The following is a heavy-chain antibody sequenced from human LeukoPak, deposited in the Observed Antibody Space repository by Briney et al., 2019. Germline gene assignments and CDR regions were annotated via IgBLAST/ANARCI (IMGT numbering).Heavy chain of an antibody. J-gene: IGHJ4*02. Sequence: QAGGSLRLSCAASGFTFSSFGMSWVRQAPGKGLEWVSAISGIGVRTYYADSVKGRFTISRDNSKNTLFLQMNSLRAEDTAVYYCAKGNGDYEDDYWGQGTLVTVSS. CDR3: AKGNGDYEDDY. V-gene: IGHV3-23*01. D-gene: IGHD4-17*01. CDR1: GFTFSSFG. CDR2: ISGIGVRT.